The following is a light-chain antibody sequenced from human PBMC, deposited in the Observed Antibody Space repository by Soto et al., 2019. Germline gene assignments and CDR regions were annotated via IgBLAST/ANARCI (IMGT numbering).Light chain of an antibody. J-gene: IGLJ2*01. V-gene: IGLV1-40*01. CDR2: DND. CDR3: QSYDNSLSGVI. Sequence: SARTHPASGNGAAVQRRSISYTGSSSNIGAGFDVHWYQHLPGTAPKLLVYDNDNRPSGLPARFSDSRSGTSASLAITSLQADDEADYYCQSYDNSLSGVIFGGGTKVTVL. CDR1: SSNIGAGFD.